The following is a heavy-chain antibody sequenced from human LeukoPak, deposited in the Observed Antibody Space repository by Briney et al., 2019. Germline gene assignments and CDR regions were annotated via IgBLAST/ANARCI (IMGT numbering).Heavy chain of an antibody. J-gene: IGHJ4*02. V-gene: IGHV1-46*01. CDR1: GYTFTSYD. Sequence: GASVKVSCKASGYTFTSYDLYWVRQAPGQGLEWMGIINPNGGSTSNAQKFQGRVTMTRDTSTSTVYMELSRLRSEDTAVYYCARVRYYDNGGYSHFDYWGQGTLVTVSS. CDR3: ARVRYYDNGGYSHFDY. D-gene: IGHD3-22*01. CDR2: INPNGGST.